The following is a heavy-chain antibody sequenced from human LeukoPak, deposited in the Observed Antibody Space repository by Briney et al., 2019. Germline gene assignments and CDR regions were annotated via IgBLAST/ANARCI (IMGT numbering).Heavy chain of an antibody. CDR2: IYYSGST. CDR3: ARGGVYYDFWSGYYTGYFDY. CDR1: GGSISSGDYY. D-gene: IGHD3-3*01. V-gene: IGHV4-30-4*08. J-gene: IGHJ4*02. Sequence: KPSETLSLTCTVSGGSISSGDYYWSWIRQPPGKGLEWIGYIYYSGSTYYNPSLKSRVTISVDTSKNQFSLKLSSVTAADTAVYYCARGGVYYDFWSGYYTGYFDYWGQGTLVTVSS.